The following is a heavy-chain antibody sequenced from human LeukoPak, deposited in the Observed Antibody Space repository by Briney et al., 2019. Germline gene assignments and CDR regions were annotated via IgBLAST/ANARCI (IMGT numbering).Heavy chain of an antibody. Sequence: SETLSLTCSVSGASISSGSNYWGWIRQPPGKTLEWIGSIYSSGSTYYNPSLKSRVIIIIDTPKNHFSLTLSSVTAADTAVYYCARETGSLGYCSGGSCYFAVDHYYYMDVWGKGTTVTISS. V-gene: IGHV4-39*07. CDR2: IYSSGST. J-gene: IGHJ6*03. CDR1: GASISSGSNY. CDR3: ARETGSLGYCSGGSCYFAVDHYYYMDV. D-gene: IGHD2-15*01.